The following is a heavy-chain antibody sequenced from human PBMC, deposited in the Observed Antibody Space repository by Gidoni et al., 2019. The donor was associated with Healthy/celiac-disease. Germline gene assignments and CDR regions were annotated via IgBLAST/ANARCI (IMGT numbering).Heavy chain of an antibody. J-gene: IGHJ5*02. Sequence: QVQLQESGPGLVKPSQTLSLPFTVSGCSISSGSYYWSWLRQPARKGLEWIGRIYTSGSTNYNPSLKSRVTISVDTSKNQFSLKLSSVTAADTAVYYCARERITMVRDNWFDPWGQGTLVTVSS. D-gene: IGHD3-10*01. V-gene: IGHV4-61*02. CDR2: IYTSGST. CDR1: GCSISSGSYY. CDR3: ARERITMVRDNWFDP.